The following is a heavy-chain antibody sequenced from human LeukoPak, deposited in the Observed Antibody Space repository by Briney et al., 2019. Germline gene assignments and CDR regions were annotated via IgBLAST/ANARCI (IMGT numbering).Heavy chain of an antibody. CDR1: GGSISSYY. J-gene: IGHJ4*02. CDR2: IYYSGST. CDR3: ARERGGYFDY. Sequence: SETLSLTCTVSGGSISSYYWSWIRRPPGKGLEWIGYIYYSGSTNYNPSLKSRVTISVDTSKNQFSLKLSSVTAADTAVYYCARERGGYFDYWGQGTLVTVSS. V-gene: IGHV4-59*01. D-gene: IGHD3-10*01.